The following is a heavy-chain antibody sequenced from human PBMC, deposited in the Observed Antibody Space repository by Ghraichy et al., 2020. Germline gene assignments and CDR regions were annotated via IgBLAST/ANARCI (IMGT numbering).Heavy chain of an antibody. CDR1: GINFRSHG. V-gene: IGHV3-33*06. CDR2: IWNDGTKT. CDR3: AKGGRWIQQPYHFDS. Sequence: GGSLRLSCAASGINFRSHGMHWVRQAPGKGPEWVALIWNDGTKTYYSDSVRGRFTISRDNSKDTVSLEMNRLRAEDSAVYYCAKGGRWIQQPYHFDSWGRGTQVTVSS. J-gene: IGHJ4*02. D-gene: IGHD5-18*01.